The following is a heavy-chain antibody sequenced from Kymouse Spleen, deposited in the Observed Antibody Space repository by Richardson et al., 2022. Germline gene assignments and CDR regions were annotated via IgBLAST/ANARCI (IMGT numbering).Heavy chain of an antibody. V-gene: IGHV4-34*01. CDR2: INHSGST. Sequence: QVQLQQWGAGLLKPSETLSLTCAVYGGSFSGYYWSWIRQPPGKGLEWIGEINHSGSTNYNPSLKSRVTISVDTSKNQFSLKLSSVTAADTAVYYCARGRYSSGWYYFDYWGQGTLVTVSS. CDR3: ARGRYSSGWYYFDY. D-gene: IGHD6-19*01. CDR1: GGSFSGYY. J-gene: IGHJ4*02.